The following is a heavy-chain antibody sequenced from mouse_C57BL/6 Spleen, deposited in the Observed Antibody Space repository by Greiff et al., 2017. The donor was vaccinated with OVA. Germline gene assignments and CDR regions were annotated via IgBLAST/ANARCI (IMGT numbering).Heavy chain of an antibody. CDR1: GYTFTDYY. D-gene: IGHD2-5*01. CDR2: INPNNGGT. CDR3: ARQDYSNYVGYFDV. Sequence: VQLQQSGPELVKPGASVKISCKASGYTFTDYYMNWVKQSHGKSLEWIGDINPNNGGTSYNQKFKGKATLTVDKSSSTAYMELRSLTSEDSAVYYCARQDYSNYVGYFDVWGTGNTVTVSS. V-gene: IGHV1-26*01. J-gene: IGHJ1*03.